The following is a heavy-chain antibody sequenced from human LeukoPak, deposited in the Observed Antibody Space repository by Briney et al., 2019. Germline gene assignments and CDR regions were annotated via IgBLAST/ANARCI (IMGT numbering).Heavy chain of an antibody. Sequence: PSETLSLTCAVYGGSFSGYYWSWIRQPPGKGLEWIGEINHSGSTNYNPSLKSRVTISVDTSKNQFSLKLSSVTAADTAVYYCARGRYDHIWGSYREPLFDYWGQGTLVTVSS. CDR3: ARGRYDHIWGSYREPLFDY. J-gene: IGHJ4*02. CDR1: GGSFSGYY. V-gene: IGHV4-34*01. D-gene: IGHD3-16*02. CDR2: INHSGST.